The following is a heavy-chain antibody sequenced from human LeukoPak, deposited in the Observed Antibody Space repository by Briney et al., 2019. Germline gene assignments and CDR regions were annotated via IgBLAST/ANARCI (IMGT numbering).Heavy chain of an antibody. J-gene: IGHJ3*02. Sequence: SETLSLTCAVYGGSLSGSYWSWIRQPPGKGLEWIGEINHSGSTNYNPSLKSRVTISVDTSKNQFSLKLSSVTAADTAVYYCAKDLESSGSRGDAFDIWGQGTMVTVSS. CDR3: AKDLESSGSRGDAFDI. D-gene: IGHD6-19*01. CDR1: GGSLSGSY. V-gene: IGHV4-34*01. CDR2: INHSGST.